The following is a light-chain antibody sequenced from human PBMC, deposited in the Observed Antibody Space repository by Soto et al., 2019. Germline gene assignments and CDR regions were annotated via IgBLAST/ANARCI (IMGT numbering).Light chain of an antibody. Sequence: DIQLTQSPSFLSASVGDRVTITCRASQDISNFLAWYQQKPGKAPKLLIYAASTLQSGVPSRFSGSGSGREFTLTISGLQPEDFATYHCQQLNSYPIATFGGGTKVDIK. J-gene: IGKJ4*01. V-gene: IGKV1-9*01. CDR3: QQLNSYPIAT. CDR2: AAS. CDR1: QDISNF.